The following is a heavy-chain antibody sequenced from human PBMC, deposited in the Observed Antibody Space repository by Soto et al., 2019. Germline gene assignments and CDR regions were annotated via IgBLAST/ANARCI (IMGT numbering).Heavy chain of an antibody. D-gene: IGHD5-18*01. CDR2: IIPIFGTA. CDR1: GGTFSSYA. V-gene: IGHV1-69*13. J-gene: IGHJ5*02. CDR3: ARSPVGYSYGPRFDP. Sequence: SVKVSCKASGGTFSSYAISWVRQAPGQGLEWMGGIIPIFGTANYAQKFQGRVTITADESTSTAYMELSSLRSEDTAVYYCARSPVGYSYGPRFDPWGQGTLVTVSS.